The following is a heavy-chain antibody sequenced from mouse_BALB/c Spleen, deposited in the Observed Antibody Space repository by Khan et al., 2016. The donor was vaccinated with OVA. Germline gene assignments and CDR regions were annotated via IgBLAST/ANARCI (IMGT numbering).Heavy chain of an antibody. CDR2: IDPETGGT. Sequence: QVQLKESGAELVRPGASVTLSCKASGYTFTDYEVHWVKQTPVHGLEWIGVIDPETGGTAYNQKFKGKATLTADKSSSTAYMELRSLTSEDSAVYYCTRDGSTYGWYFDVWGAGTTVTVSS. CDR1: GYTFTDYE. D-gene: IGHD1-1*01. V-gene: IGHV1-15*01. CDR3: TRDGSTYGWYFDV. J-gene: IGHJ1*01.